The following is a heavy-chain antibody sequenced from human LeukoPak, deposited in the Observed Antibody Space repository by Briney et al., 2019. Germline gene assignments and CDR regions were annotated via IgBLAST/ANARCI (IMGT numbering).Heavy chain of an antibody. Sequence: GGSLRLSCVASGFIFSKYGMHWVRQAPGKGLEWVAVISYDGSNKDYADSVKGRFTISRDNSKNTLYLQMNSLRVEDTAVYYCAREFGNWGQGTLVTVSS. D-gene: IGHD3-10*01. V-gene: IGHV3-30*03. CDR1: GFIFSKYG. J-gene: IGHJ4*02. CDR2: ISYDGSNK. CDR3: AREFGN.